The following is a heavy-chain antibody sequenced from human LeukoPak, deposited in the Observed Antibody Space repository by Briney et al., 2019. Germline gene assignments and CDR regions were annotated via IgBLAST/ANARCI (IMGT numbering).Heavy chain of an antibody. Sequence: VSVTVSCKTSSSTFSTYGITWVRQAPGQGLEWMGWINTHKGNTYYAREFQDRVSMTTDASTTTAYMELRSLRSDDTAIYYCATYYSGSGSFTTQFDHWGQGTLVTVSS. V-gene: IGHV1-18*04. CDR2: INTHKGNT. CDR3: ATYYSGSGSFTTQFDH. J-gene: IGHJ4*02. D-gene: IGHD3-10*01. CDR1: SSTFSTYG.